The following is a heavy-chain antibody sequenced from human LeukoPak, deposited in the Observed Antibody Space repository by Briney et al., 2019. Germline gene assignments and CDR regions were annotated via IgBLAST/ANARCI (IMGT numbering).Heavy chain of an antibody. J-gene: IGHJ6*03. V-gene: IGHV4-59*08. CDR3: AGQDGATTPYYYYYYMDV. Sequence: PSETLSLTCTVSGGSINGYFWSWFRQAPGKGLEWIGNIDHTGSTKYNPSLKSRVTVSFHTSDNQFSLMLTSVTAADTAVYYCAGQDGATTPYYYYYYMDVWGKGTTVTVSS. CDR1: GGSINGYF. CDR2: IDHTGST. D-gene: IGHD5-12*01.